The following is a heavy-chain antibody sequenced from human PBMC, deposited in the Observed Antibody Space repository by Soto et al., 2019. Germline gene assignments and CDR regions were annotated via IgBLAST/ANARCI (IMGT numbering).Heavy chain of an antibody. Sequence: EVQLVESGGGLVQPGGSLRLSCAASGFTFSSYWMHWVRKAPGKGLVWVSRIKTDGTDTHYADSVKGRFTISRDNAKNTFYLQMNRLSGEDTAVYYCARPRTSDWAYDIWGQGTMVIVSS. D-gene: IGHD3-9*01. CDR1: GFTFSSYW. J-gene: IGHJ3*02. CDR3: ARPRTSDWAYDI. V-gene: IGHV3-74*01. CDR2: IKTDGTDT.